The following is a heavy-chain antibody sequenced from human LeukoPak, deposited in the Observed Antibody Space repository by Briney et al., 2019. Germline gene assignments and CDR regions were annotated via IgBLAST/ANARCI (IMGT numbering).Heavy chain of an antibody. J-gene: IGHJ6*02. V-gene: IGHV4-59*02. CDR3: AGQVGARIRYYYTSGLDV. D-gene: IGHD1-26*01. CDR2: MYYSGTT. CDR1: GASASGFY. Sequence: PSETLSLTCTVSGASASGFYWNWIRQPPGKGLEWIGSMYYSGTTNYDPSFKSRVTISLDTSKNEFSLRLKSLTAADTAVYYCAGQVGARIRYYYTSGLDVWGQGTTVAVSS.